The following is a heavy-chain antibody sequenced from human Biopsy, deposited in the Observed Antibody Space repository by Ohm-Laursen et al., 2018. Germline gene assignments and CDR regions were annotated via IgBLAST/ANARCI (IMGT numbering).Heavy chain of an antibody. CDR2: IYTSGIT. J-gene: IGHJ5*02. Sequence: TLSLTCTVSGGSLRSYSWSWIRQPAGKGLEWIGQIYTSGITNYNPSLKSRVTVSVDTSKNKFSLRVSSVTAADTAVYYCARDRDRRGWFDPWGQGTLVTVSS. CDR3: ARDRDRRGWFDP. D-gene: IGHD1-14*01. CDR1: GGSLRSYS. V-gene: IGHV4-4*07.